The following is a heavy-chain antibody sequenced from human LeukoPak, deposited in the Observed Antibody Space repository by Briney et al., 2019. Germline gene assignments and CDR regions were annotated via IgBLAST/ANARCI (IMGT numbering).Heavy chain of an antibody. D-gene: IGHD3-9*01. CDR3: ARMGIRLFDWLPTYYFDY. CDR2: IHYSGST. Sequence: PSETLSLTCTVSGGSISSYYWSWIRQPPGKGLEWIAYIHYSGSTHYNPSLRSRATISVDTSKNQLSLKLTSVTAADTAVYYCARMGIRLFDWLPTYYFDYWGQGTLVTVSS. CDR1: GGSISSYY. J-gene: IGHJ4*02. V-gene: IGHV4-59*08.